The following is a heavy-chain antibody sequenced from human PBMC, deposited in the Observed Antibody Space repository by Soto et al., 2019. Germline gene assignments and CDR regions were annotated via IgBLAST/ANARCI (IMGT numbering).Heavy chain of an antibody. D-gene: IGHD6-13*01. CDR1: GGASSSYA. CDR2: MIPIFGTA. J-gene: IGHJ6*01. Sequence: SVKVCWKASGGASSSYAISWVRQAPGQGLEWMGGMIPIFGTANYAQKFQGRVTITADESTSTAYMELSSLRSEDTAVYYCARARKVYSSRGYGMDVWGQGTTVTVSS. V-gene: IGHV1-69*13. CDR3: ARARKVYSSRGYGMDV.